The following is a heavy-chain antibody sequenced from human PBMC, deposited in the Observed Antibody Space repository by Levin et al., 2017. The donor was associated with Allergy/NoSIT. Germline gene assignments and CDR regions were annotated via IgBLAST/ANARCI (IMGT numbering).Heavy chain of an antibody. CDR3: AKDTNLRYFDWRILGRAALPLYGMDV. J-gene: IGHJ6*02. D-gene: IGHD3-9*01. V-gene: IGHV3-30*18. Sequence: GGSLRLSCAASGFTFSSYGMHWVRQAPGKGLEWVAVISYDGSNKYYADSVKGRFTISRDNSKNTLYLQMNSLRAEDTAVYYCAKDTNLRYFDWRILGRAALPLYGMDVWGQGTTVTVSS. CDR1: GFTFSSYG. CDR2: ISYDGSNK.